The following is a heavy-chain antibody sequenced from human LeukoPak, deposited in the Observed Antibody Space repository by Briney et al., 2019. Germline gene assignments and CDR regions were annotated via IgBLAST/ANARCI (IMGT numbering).Heavy chain of an antibody. V-gene: IGHV1-69*13. CDR1: GGTFSSYA. Sequence: SVTLSCTDSGGTFSSYAISWVRQAHGPGLEWMGGIITIFGTANYAQKFQGRVTITVDESTSTAYMELSSLRSEDTAVYYCARRRQGGSYNDAFDIWGQGTMVTVSS. CDR3: ARRRQGGSYNDAFDI. J-gene: IGHJ3*02. D-gene: IGHD1-26*01. CDR2: IITIFGTA.